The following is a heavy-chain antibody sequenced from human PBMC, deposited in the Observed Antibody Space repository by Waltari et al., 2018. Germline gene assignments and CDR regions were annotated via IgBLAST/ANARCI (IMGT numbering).Heavy chain of an antibody. CDR3: ARDGFPDDYGDYLGY. V-gene: IGHV3-53*01. J-gene: IGHJ4*02. Sequence: EVQLVESGGGLIQPGGSLRLSCAASGFTVTDNYMSWVRQAPGKGREWVSVFYTDGRTYYADSWKGRFTVSRDDSKSTLYLQMNSLRAEDTAMYYCARDGFPDDYGDYLGYWGQGTLVTVSS. CDR1: GFTVTDNY. CDR2: FYTDGRT. D-gene: IGHD4-17*01.